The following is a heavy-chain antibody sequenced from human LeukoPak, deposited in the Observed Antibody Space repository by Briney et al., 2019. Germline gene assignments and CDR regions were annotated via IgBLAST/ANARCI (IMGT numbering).Heavy chain of an antibody. CDR1: GFSFNTYS. Sequence: GGSLSLSCALSGFSFNTYSMNWVRQAPGHERGWVSSFLTGVCPYYADSVKGRFTISRDNSKNTPYLQMNSPRAEHTAIYFCARSYSGTYRSFDYWSQGTLVAVPS. CDR2: FLTGVCP. V-gene: IGHV3-23*01. J-gene: IGHJ4*02. CDR3: ARSYSGTYRSFDY. D-gene: IGHD1-26*01.